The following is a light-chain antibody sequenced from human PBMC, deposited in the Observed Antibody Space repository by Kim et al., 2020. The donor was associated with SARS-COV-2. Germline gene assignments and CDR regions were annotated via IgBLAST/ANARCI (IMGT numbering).Light chain of an antibody. CDR3: QQYGSSPPT. V-gene: IGKV3-20*01. J-gene: IGKJ2*01. CDR2: GAS. CDR1: QSVSSNY. Sequence: EIVLTQSPGTLSLSPGERATLSCRASQSVSSNYLAWYQQKPGQAPRLLIFGASGRATGIPDRFSGSGSGTDFTLTISRLEPEDFAVYYCQQYGSSPPTFGQGTKLEI.